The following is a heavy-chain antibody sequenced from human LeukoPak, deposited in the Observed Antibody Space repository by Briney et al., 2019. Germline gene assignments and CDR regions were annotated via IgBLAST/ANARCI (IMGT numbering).Heavy chain of an antibody. J-gene: IGHJ6*03. V-gene: IGHV4-59*01. D-gene: IGHD3-22*01. CDR2: IYYSGST. Sequence: PSETLSLTCAVYDGSFSGYSWTWIRQPPGKGLEWIGYIYYSGSTNYNPSLKSRVTISVDTSKNQFSLKLSSVTAADTAVYYCARVVPYYYDSSGYYMDVWGKGTTVTISS. CDR1: DGSFSGYS. CDR3: ARVVPYYYDSSGYYMDV.